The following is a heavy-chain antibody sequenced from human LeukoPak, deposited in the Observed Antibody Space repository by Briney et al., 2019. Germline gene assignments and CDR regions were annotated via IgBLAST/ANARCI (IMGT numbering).Heavy chain of an antibody. CDR2: IYYSGST. J-gene: IGHJ4*02. D-gene: IGHD4-11*01. V-gene: IGHV4-59*01. CDR3: ARENSNYGSFDY. CDR1: GASINTYF. Sequence: PSETLSLTCTVSGASINTYFWSWIRQPPGKGLEWIGYIYYSGSTNYNPSLKSRVTISVDTSKNQFSLKLSSVTAADTAVYYCARENSNYGSFDYWGQGTLVTVSS.